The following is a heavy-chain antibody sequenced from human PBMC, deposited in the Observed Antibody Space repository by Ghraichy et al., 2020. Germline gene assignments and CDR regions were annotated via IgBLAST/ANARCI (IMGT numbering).Heavy chain of an antibody. CDR3: AVAGDFWSPDY. CDR2: INPKNGGT. J-gene: IGHJ4*02. V-gene: IGHV1-2*02. D-gene: IGHD3-3*01. CDR1: GYTFSEKY. Sequence: ASVKVSCKASGYTFSEKYIHWVRQAPGQGLEWMGWINPKNGGTNYPQKYQGGVAITSDTSISTAYLELNRLTPDDTAVYFWAVAGDFWSPDYWGQGTLVAVSA.